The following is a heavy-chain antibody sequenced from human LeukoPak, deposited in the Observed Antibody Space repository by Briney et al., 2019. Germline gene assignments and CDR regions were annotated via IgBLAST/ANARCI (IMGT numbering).Heavy chain of an antibody. Sequence: PSETLSLTCTVSGGSISSSSYYWGWIRQPPGKGLEWIGSIYYSGSTYYNPSLKSRVTISVDTSKNQFSLKLRSVTAADTAVYYCARHLPDADAFDIWGQGTMVTVSS. CDR3: ARHLPDADAFDI. J-gene: IGHJ3*02. CDR1: GGSISSSSYY. V-gene: IGHV4-39*01. D-gene: IGHD1-14*01. CDR2: IYYSGST.